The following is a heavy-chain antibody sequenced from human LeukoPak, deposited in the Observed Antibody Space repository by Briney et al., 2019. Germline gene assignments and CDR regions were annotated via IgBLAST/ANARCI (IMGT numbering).Heavy chain of an antibody. Sequence: PGRSLRLSCAASGFTVSNNYMTWVRQAPGKVLEWVSLIYSGGSTYYADSVKGRFTISKDNSKNTVYLQMNSLRAEDTAVYYCARNIPVTRWGYWGQGTLVTVSS. CDR3: ARNIPVTRWGY. CDR2: IYSGGST. D-gene: IGHD2-21*01. V-gene: IGHV3-66*01. CDR1: GFTVSNNY. J-gene: IGHJ4*02.